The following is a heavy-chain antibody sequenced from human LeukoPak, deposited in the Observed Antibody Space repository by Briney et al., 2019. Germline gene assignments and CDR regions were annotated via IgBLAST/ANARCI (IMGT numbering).Heavy chain of an antibody. D-gene: IGHD2-2*01. CDR1: GGSLSSSAYY. V-gene: IGHV4-39*01. CDR3: ARQRCTSNSCYRNWFDP. Sequence: AETLSLTCTVSGGSLSSSAYYWGWIRQPPGKGLEWIWRIYYSGSTYYHPSLTSRVTISVYTSKNQFSLKLRSVTAADTVVYYCARQRCTSNSCYRNWFDPWGQGTLVTVSS. CDR2: IYYSGST. J-gene: IGHJ5*02.